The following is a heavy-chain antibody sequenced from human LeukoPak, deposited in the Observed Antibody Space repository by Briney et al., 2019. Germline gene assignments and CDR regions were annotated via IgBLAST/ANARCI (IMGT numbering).Heavy chain of an antibody. CDR3: AEITIFGVADY. Sequence: SETLSLTCTVSGYSISSGYYWGWIRQPPGKGLEWIGSIYHSGSTYYNPSLKSRVTISVDTSKNQFSLKLSSVTAADTAVYYCAEITIFGVADYGGQGTLVTVSA. V-gene: IGHV4-38-2*02. CDR1: GYSISSGYY. D-gene: IGHD3-3*01. J-gene: IGHJ4*02. CDR2: IYHSGST.